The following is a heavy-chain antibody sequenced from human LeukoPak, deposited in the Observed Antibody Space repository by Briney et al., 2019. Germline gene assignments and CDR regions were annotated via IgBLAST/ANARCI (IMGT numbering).Heavy chain of an antibody. CDR1: VVSIRSYY. Sequence: AETLSLTCTVSVVSIRSYYWSWLRQSPGKGLEWLGYLYYSGSTNFSPFRKGRVTILVDTSTNQFPLTLSSVTAADTAVYYCARYYGAGTYSAYYDFGIDVWGQGTPVTVSS. J-gene: IGHJ6*02. D-gene: IGHD3-10*01. CDR2: LYYSGST. CDR3: ARYYGAGTYSAYYDFGIDV. V-gene: IGHV4-59*08.